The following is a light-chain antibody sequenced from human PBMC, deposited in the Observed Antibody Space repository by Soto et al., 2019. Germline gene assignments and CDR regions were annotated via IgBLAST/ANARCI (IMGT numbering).Light chain of an antibody. V-gene: IGKV3-15*01. CDR1: QSVRSH. CDR3: QQYNDWPRT. CDR2: GAS. Sequence: EVVMTQSPATLSVSPGERATLSCRASQSVRSHLAWYQQKPGQAPSLLSFGASTRATGVPARFSGSESGTEFTLTISSLQSEDVALYFCQQYNDWPRTFGGGTKVEMK. J-gene: IGKJ4*01.